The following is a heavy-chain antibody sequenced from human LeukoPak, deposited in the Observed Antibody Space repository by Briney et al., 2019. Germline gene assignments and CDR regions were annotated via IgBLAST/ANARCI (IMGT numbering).Heavy chain of an antibody. CDR3: ARGFYYGHDAFDI. V-gene: IGHV1-2*06. Sequence: ASVKVSCKASGYTFTGYYLYWVRQAPGQGLEWMGRINPNSGGTNYAQKFQGRVTMTRDTSISTAYMELSSLRSDDTAVYYCARGFYYGHDAFDIWGQGTMVTVSS. J-gene: IGHJ3*02. D-gene: IGHD3-10*01. CDR1: GYTFTGYY. CDR2: INPNSGGT.